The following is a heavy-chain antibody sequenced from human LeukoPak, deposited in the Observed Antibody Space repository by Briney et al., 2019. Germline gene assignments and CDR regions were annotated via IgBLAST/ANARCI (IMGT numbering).Heavy chain of an antibody. CDR2: IYPGDSDT. Sequence: GESLKISCKGSGYSFTSYWIGWVRQMPGKGLEWMGIIYPGDSDTRYSPSFQGQVTISADKSISTAYLQWSSLKASDTAMYYCASNYCSGGSCYSFFDYWGQGTLAAVSS. CDR1: GYSFTSYW. J-gene: IGHJ4*02. D-gene: IGHD2-15*01. CDR3: ASNYCSGGSCYSFFDY. V-gene: IGHV5-51*01.